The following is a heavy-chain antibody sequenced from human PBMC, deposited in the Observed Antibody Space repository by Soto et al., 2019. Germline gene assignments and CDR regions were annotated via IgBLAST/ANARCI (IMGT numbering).Heavy chain of an antibody. V-gene: IGHV1-69*06. CDR2: IIPIFGTA. Sequence: QVQLVQSGAEVKKPGSSVKVSCKASGGTFSSYAISWVRQAPGQGLEWMGGIIPIFGTANYAQKFQGRVTITADKSTSTAYMELSSLRSEDTAVYYCARGGYCSTPSCYIDQQIDPWGQGTLVTVSS. CDR3: ARGGYCSTPSCYIDQQIDP. CDR1: GGTFSSYA. D-gene: IGHD2-2*02. J-gene: IGHJ5*02.